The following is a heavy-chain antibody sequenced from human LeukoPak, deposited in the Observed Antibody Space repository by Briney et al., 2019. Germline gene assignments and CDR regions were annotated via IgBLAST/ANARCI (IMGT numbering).Heavy chain of an antibody. CDR2: ISGSGGST. Sequence: GGSLRLSCVASGFTFSSYWMNWVRQAPGKGLEWVSAISGSGGSTYYADSVKGRFTISRDNSKNTLYLQMNSLRAEDTAVYYCAKDAPYCSGGSCYVPGGYWGQGTLVTVSS. V-gene: IGHV3-23*01. CDR1: GFTFSSYW. J-gene: IGHJ4*02. CDR3: AKDAPYCSGGSCYVPGGY. D-gene: IGHD2-15*01.